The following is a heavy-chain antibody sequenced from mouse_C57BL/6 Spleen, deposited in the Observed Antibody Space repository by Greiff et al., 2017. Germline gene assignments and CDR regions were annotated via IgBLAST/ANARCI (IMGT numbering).Heavy chain of an antibody. J-gene: IGHJ4*01. D-gene: IGHD2-5*01. Sequence: EVQLQQSGPELVKPGASVKIPCKASGYTFTDYNMDWVNQSHGKSLEWIGDINPNNGGTIYNQKFKGKATLTVDKSSSTAYMELRSLTSEDTAVYYCARGGLYSNYLMDYWGQGTSVTVSS. CDR3: ARGGLYSNYLMDY. CDR1: GYTFTDYN. V-gene: IGHV1-18*01. CDR2: INPNNGGT.